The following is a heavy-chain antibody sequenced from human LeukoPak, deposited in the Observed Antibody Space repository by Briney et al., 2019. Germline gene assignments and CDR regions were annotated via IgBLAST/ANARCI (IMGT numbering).Heavy chain of an antibody. CDR1: GFSFVNHW. Sequence: GGSLRLSCAASGFSFVNHWMSWVRQAPGKGLEWLANIKQDGSETYYLDSVKGRFTVSRDNAKNSLYLQMNTLRAEDTAIYYCARDPRYSYDDGGTFDSWGQGTLVIVSS. J-gene: IGHJ4*02. CDR3: ARDPRYSYDDGGTFDS. V-gene: IGHV3-7*01. CDR2: IKQDGSET. D-gene: IGHD3-22*01.